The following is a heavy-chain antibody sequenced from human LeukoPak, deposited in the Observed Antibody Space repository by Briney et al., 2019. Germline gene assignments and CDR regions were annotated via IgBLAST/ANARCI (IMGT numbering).Heavy chain of an antibody. Sequence: GESLKISCKGSGYSFTSYWIGWVRQMPGKGLEGMGIIYPGDSDTKYSPSFQGQVTISADKSISTAYLQWSSLKASDTAMYYCARRSSLEHFGYWGQGTLVTVSS. J-gene: IGHJ4*02. D-gene: IGHD6-6*01. CDR1: GYSFTSYW. CDR3: ARRSSLEHFGY. CDR2: IYPGDSDT. V-gene: IGHV5-51*01.